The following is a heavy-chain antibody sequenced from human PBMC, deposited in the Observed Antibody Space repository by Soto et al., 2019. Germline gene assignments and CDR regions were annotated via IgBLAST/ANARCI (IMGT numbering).Heavy chain of an antibody. CDR3: ARTRPPRHDQLLNEAFDY. CDR1: GYTFTSYD. J-gene: IGHJ4*02. CDR2: IIPLLDTA. D-gene: IGHD2-2*01. V-gene: IGHV1-69*04. Sequence: ASVKVSCKASGYTFTSYDINWVRQAPGQGLEWMGRIIPLLDTANYAQKFQGRVTITADTSASTAYMELSSLRSEDTAVYYCARTRPPRHDQLLNEAFDYWGQGTLVTVSS.